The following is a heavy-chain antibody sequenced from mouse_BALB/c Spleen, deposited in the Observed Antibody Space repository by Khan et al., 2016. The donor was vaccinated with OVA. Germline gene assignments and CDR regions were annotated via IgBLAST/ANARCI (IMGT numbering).Heavy chain of an antibody. Sequence: QVQLQQPGPELVRPGASVRLSCKASGYTFTSYGMNWIKQRPEQGLEWIGWINPYDSETPYNQKFKDKATLTVDKSANTAYLQLNSLTSEDSAVYYCARHPLAYWGQGTLVTVSA. CDR3: ARHPLAY. CDR1: GYTFTSYG. J-gene: IGHJ3*01. V-gene: IGHV1-61*01. CDR2: INPYDSET.